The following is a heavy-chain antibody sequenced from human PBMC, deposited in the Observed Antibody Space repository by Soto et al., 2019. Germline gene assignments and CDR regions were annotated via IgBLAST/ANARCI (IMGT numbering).Heavy chain of an antibody. V-gene: IGHV3-23*01. CDR2: ITDGGGSR. Sequence: EVYLLESGGGLVQPGGSLRLSCAASGFTFSSYAMSWVRQAPGKGLEWVAGITDGGGSRFHADSLQGRFIISRDNSKNTLFLQMSSLTAEDTAIYYCAKVGLFRNGYMGVVRGDLWGQGTLVTVSS. CDR3: AKVGLFRNGYMGVVRGDL. J-gene: IGHJ5*02. D-gene: IGHD5-12*01. CDR1: GFTFSSYA.